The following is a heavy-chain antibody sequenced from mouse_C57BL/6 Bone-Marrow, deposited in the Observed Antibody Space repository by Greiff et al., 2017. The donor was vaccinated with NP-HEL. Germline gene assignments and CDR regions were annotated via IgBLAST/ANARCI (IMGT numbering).Heavy chain of an antibody. CDR1: GFNIKDDY. CDR2: IYPENGDT. Sequence: EVQLQQSGAELVRLGASVKLSCTASGFNIKDDYMHWVKQRPEQGLEWVGWIYPENGDTEYASKFQGKATITADTSSNTAYLQLSSLTSEDTAVYYCTTGVTTGDYFDYWGQGTTLTVSS. V-gene: IGHV14-4*01. D-gene: IGHD2-2*01. CDR3: TTGVTTGDYFDY. J-gene: IGHJ2*01.